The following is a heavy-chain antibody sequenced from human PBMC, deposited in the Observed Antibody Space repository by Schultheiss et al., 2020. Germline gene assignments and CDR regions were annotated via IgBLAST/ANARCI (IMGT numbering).Heavy chain of an antibody. Sequence: GESLKISCAASGFTFSSYAMHWVRQAPGKGLEYVSAISSNGGSTYYADSVKGRFTISRDNSKNTLYLQMGSLRAEDMAVYYCARDPGSSAPRGWFDPWGQGILVTVSS. V-gene: IGHV3-64*02. D-gene: IGHD6-25*01. CDR2: ISSNGGST. J-gene: IGHJ5*02. CDR3: ARDPGSSAPRGWFDP. CDR1: GFTFSSYA.